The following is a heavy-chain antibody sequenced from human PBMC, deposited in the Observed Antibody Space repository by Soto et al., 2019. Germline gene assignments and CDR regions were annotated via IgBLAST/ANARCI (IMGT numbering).Heavy chain of an antibody. V-gene: IGHV3-7*03. CDR3: ARGDYYDRRFDY. J-gene: IGHJ4*02. CDR1: GFTFSSYW. Sequence: PGGSLRLSCAASGFTFSSYWMGWVRLAPGKGLEWVATIKQDESEKYYVDSVKGRFTVSRDNAKNSLYLQMNSLTVEDTAVYYCARGDYYDRRFDYWGQGALVTVSS. D-gene: IGHD3-22*01. CDR2: IKQDESEK.